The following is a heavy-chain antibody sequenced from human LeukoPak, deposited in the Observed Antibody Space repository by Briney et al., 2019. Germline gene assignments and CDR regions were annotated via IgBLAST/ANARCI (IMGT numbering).Heavy chain of an antibody. CDR3: ARHKASYYYGMDV. CDR1: GYSFTSYW. CDR2: IYPGDSDT. J-gene: IGHJ6*02. Sequence: GESLKISCKGSGYSFTSYWIGWVRQMPGKGLEWMGIIYPGDSDTRYSPSFQGQATISADKSISTAYLQWSSLKASDTAMYYCARHKASYYYGMDVWGQGTTVTVSS. V-gene: IGHV5-51*01.